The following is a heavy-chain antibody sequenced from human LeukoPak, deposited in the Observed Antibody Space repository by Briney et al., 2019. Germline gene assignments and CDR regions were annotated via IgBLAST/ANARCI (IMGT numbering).Heavy chain of an antibody. CDR1: GGSISSYY. J-gene: IGHJ4*02. CDR3: ARVAYSGYDYYFDY. CDR2: IYYSGST. Sequence: PSETLSLTCTVSGGSISSYYWSWIRQPPGKGLEGIGYIYYSGSTNYNPSLKSRVTISVDTSKNQISLKLSSVTAADTAVYYCARVAYSGYDYYFDYWGQGTLVTVSS. V-gene: IGHV4-59*01. D-gene: IGHD5-12*01.